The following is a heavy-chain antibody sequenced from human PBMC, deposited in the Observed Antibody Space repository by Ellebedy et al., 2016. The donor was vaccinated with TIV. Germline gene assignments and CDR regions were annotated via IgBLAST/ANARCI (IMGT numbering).Heavy chain of an antibody. CDR2: LRSKAYGGTA. D-gene: IGHD3-22*01. Sequence: GESLKISCSASGFTFGDFTMTWVRQAPGKGLEWVGFLRSKAYGGTAEYAASVKGRFTISRDDSKSIAYLQMNSLKTEDTAVYYCTRASFYYDSSDIYYPTPYFDYWGQGTLVTVSS. CDR3: TRASFYYDSSDIYYPTPYFDY. J-gene: IGHJ4*02. V-gene: IGHV3-49*04. CDR1: GFTFGDFT.